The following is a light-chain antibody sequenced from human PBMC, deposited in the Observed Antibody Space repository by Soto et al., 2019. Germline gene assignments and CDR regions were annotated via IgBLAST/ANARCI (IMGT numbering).Light chain of an antibody. Sequence: EIVLTQSPGTLSLSPGERATLSCSASQGISSSSLAWYLQKPGQAPRLLIYGASNRATGIPDRFSGSGSGTDFTLTISRLEPEDFALYFCHQYGSSPQTFGQGTKVDIK. CDR2: GAS. CDR1: QGISSSS. J-gene: IGKJ1*01. V-gene: IGKV3-20*01. CDR3: HQYGSSPQT.